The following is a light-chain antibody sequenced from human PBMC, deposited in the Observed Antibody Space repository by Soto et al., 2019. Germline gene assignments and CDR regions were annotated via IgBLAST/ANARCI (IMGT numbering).Light chain of an antibody. J-gene: IGKJ2*01. Sequence: EVVLTQSPGTLSLSPGERASLSCRASQSVSNNYLAWYQQKPGQPPKLLIFGSSDRATGIPDRFSGSGSGTDVTLTISRLEPEDFAVYYCQQYGSSPPYTFGQGTKLEIK. CDR3: QQYGSSPPYT. CDR2: GSS. V-gene: IGKV3-20*01. CDR1: QSVSNNY.